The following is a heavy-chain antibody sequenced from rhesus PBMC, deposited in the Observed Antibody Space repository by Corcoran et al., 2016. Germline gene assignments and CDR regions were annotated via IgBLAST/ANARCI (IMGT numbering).Heavy chain of an antibody. D-gene: IGHD2-15*01. CDR3: TRYLRSNFYFDY. CDR1: GFSLNPSGLG. V-gene: IGHV2-1*01. CDR2: IYWDDDK. Sequence: QVTLKESGPALVKPTQTLTLTCILSGFSLNPSGLGCGWIRPPPGKTLEWLAHIYWDDDKRLSTSLKSRLTISKDTSKNQVVLTMTNMDPVDTATYYCTRYLRSNFYFDYWGQGVLVTVSS. J-gene: IGHJ4*01.